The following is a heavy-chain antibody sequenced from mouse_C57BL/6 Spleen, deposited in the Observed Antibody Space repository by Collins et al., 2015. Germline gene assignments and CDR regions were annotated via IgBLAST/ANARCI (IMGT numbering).Heavy chain of an antibody. V-gene: IGHV1-87*01. D-gene: IGHD2-14*01. CDR1: GYTFTSYW. CDR3: ARAYRYDEGYFDY. CDR2: IYPGDGDT. Sequence: QVQLQQSGAELARPGASVKLSCKASGYTFTSYWMQWVKQRPGQGLEWIGAIYPGDGDTRYTQKFKDKATLTADKSSSTAYMQLSSLASEDPAVYYCARAYRYDEGYFDYWGQGSTLTVSS. J-gene: IGHJ2*01.